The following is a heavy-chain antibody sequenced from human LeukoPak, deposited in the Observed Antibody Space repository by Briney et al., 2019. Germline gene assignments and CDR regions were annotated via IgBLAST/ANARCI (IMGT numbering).Heavy chain of an antibody. V-gene: IGHV4-59*01. Sequence: PSETLSLTCTVSGGSISSYYWGWIRQPPGKGLEWIGYIYYSGSTNYNPSLKSRVTISVDTSKNQFSLKLSSVTAADTAVYYCARDPGGYYDFWSGYGSYYFDYWGQGTLVTVSS. J-gene: IGHJ4*02. CDR2: IYYSGST. CDR3: ARDPGGYYDFWSGYGSYYFDY. D-gene: IGHD3-3*01. CDR1: GGSISSYY.